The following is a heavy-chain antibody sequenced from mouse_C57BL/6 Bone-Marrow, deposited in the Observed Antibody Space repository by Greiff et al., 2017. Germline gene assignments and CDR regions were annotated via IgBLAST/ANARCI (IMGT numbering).Heavy chain of an antibody. CDR3: AKEDGYYFFYAMDY. V-gene: IGHV1-31*01. J-gene: IGHJ4*01. CDR2: IYPYNGVS. CDR1: GYSFTGYY. Sequence: EVKLVESGPELVKPGASVKISCKASGYSFTGYYMHWVKQSHGNILDWIGYIYPYNGVSSYNQKFKGKATLTVDKSSSTAYMELRSLTSEDSAVYYCAKEDGYYFFYAMDYWGQGTSVTVSS. D-gene: IGHD2-3*01.